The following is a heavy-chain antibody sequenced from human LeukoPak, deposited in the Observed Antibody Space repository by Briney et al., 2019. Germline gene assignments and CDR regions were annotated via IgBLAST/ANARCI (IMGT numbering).Heavy chain of an antibody. D-gene: IGHD4-17*01. V-gene: IGHV3-33*01. CDR2: IWYDGSNK. Sequence: GRSLRLSCAASGFTFNSYGIHWVRQAPGRGLEWVAFIWYDGSNKYYADSVKGRFTISRDNSKNTLYLQMNSLRAEDTAVYYCARARTTRGFYYWRQGTLVTVSS. CDR3: ARARTTRGFYY. CDR1: GFTFNSYG. J-gene: IGHJ4*02.